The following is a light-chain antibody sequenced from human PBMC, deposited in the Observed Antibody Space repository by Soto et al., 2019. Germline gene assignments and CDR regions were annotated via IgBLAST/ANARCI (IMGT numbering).Light chain of an antibody. V-gene: IGKV3-15*01. CDR3: QEYNSWPQIT. CDR1: QSVSSY. Sequence: ELLLTQSPAALSQSPVPSHTLSCKSSQSVSSYSAWYQQEPGQAPRLLIYDASTRATGIPDRFSGGGSGTEFTLTIRSLQSEDLVVYYCQEYNSWPQITFGQGTRLEIK. J-gene: IGKJ5*01. CDR2: DAS.